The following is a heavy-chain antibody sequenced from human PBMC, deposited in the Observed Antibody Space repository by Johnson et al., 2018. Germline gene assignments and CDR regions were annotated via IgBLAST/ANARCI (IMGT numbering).Heavy chain of an antibody. D-gene: IGHD6-6*01. CDR1: GFTFSSYG. V-gene: IGHV3-30*18. CDR2: ISYDGINK. J-gene: IGHJ1*01. CDR3: AKDSIPASSSASAEDQH. Sequence: QVQLVQSGGGVVQPGRSLRLSCAASGFTFSSYGMHWVRQAPGKGLEWVAVISYDGINKYYADSVKGRFTISRDNSKNTLYLQMNSLRAEDTAVYYCAKDSIPASSSASAEDQHWGQGTLVTVSS.